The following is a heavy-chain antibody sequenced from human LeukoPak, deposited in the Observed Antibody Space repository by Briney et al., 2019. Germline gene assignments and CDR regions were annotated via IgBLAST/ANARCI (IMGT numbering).Heavy chain of an antibody. CDR1: GYTFTTYG. CDR2: INPNSGGT. Sequence: ASVKVSCKASGYTFTTYGISWVRQAPGQGLEWMGWINPNSGGTNYAQKFQGRVTMTRDTSISTAYMELSRLRSDDTAVYYCARASRGYSYGYSGYFDYWGQGTLVTVSS. J-gene: IGHJ4*02. CDR3: ARASRGYSYGYSGYFDY. D-gene: IGHD5-18*01. V-gene: IGHV1-2*02.